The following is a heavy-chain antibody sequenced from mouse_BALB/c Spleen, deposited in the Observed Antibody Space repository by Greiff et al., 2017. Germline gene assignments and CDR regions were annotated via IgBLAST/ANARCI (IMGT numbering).Heavy chain of an antibody. CDR2: ISSGGST. Sequence: DVMLVESGGGLVKPGGSLKLSCAASGFTFSSYAMSWVRQTPEKRLEWVASISSGGSTYYPDSVKGRFTISRDNARNILYLQMSSLRSEDTAMYYCARGRSMITGFAYWGQGTLVTVSA. V-gene: IGHV5-6-5*01. CDR3: ARGRSMITGFAY. D-gene: IGHD2-4*01. CDR1: GFTFSSYA. J-gene: IGHJ3*01.